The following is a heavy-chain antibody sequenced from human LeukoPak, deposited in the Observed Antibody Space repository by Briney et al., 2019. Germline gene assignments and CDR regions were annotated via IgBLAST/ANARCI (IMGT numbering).Heavy chain of an antibody. CDR3: VKDQGFDVSPTGADY. D-gene: IGHD4-17*01. J-gene: IGHJ4*02. CDR2: ISGSGGST. V-gene: IGHV3-23*01. Sequence: PGGSLRLSCAASGFTFSSYAMSWVRQAPGKGLEWVSAISGSGGSTYYADSVKGRFTISRDNSKNTLYLQMSSLRAEDTAVYYCVKDQGFDVSPTGADYWGQGTLVTVSS. CDR1: GFTFSSYA.